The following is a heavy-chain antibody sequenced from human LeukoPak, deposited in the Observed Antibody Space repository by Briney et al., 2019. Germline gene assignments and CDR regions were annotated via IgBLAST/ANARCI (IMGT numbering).Heavy chain of an antibody. CDR2: IKGKTDGGTT. Sequence: GGSLRLSCAASGFTFSSYAMSWVRQAPGKGLEWVGRIKGKTDGGTTDYAAPVKGRFTISRDDSKNTLYLQMNSLKTEDTAVYYCTTYYSSSWYTLFDYYYYMDVWGKGTTVTVSS. J-gene: IGHJ6*03. D-gene: IGHD6-13*01. CDR3: TTYYSSSWYTLFDYYYYMDV. CDR1: GFTFSSYA. V-gene: IGHV3-15*01.